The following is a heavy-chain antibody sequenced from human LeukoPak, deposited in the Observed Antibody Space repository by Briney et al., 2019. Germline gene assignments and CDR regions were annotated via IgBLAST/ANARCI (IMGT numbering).Heavy chain of an antibody. CDR1: GYTFTSYG. J-gene: IGHJ6*03. V-gene: IGHV1-18*01. CDR3: ARDRGYGYYYYMDV. D-gene: IGHD5-12*01. CDR2: ISAYNGNT. Sequence: ASVKVSCKASGYTFTSYGISWVRQAPGQGLEWMGWISAYNGNTNYAQKLQGRVTMTTDISTSTAYMELRSLRSDDTAVYYCARDRGYGYYYYMDVWGKGTTVTISS.